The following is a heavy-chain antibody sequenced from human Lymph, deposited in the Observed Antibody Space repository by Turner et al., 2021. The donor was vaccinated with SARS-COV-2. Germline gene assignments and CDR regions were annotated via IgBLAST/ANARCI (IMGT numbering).Heavy chain of an antibody. D-gene: IGHD3-3*01. CDR1: GYTITNYA. Sequence: QVQVVQSGAEVKKPGASVKVSCKASGYTITNYAMHWVRQAPGQRLEWMGWINTDNGNTKYSQKFKGRVTITRDTSASTAYMELSSLRSEDTAVYYCARGKSPLLRFLEWLLSLDYWGQGTLVTVSS. CDR3: ARGKSPLLRFLEWLLSLDY. J-gene: IGHJ4*02. V-gene: IGHV1-3*04. CDR2: INTDNGNT.